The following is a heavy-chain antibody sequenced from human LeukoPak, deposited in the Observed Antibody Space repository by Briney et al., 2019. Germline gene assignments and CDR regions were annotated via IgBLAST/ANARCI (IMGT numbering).Heavy chain of an antibody. D-gene: IGHD3-3*01. CDR1: GYTFASYG. CDR2: ISAYNGNT. V-gene: IGHV1-18*01. CDR3: ARVVTYYDFWSGYAIFDY. Sequence: GASVKVSCKASGYTFASYGISWVRQAPGQGLEWMGWISAYNGNTNYAQKLQGRVIMTTDTSTSTAYMELRSLRSDDTAVYYCARVVTYYDFWSGYAIFDYWGQGTLVTVSS. J-gene: IGHJ4*02.